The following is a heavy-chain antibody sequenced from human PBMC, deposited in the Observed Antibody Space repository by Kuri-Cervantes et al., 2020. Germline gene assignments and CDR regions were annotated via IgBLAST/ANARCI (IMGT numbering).Heavy chain of an antibody. D-gene: IGHD6-6*01. Sequence: SCAASGFTFDDYAMHWVRQVPGKGLEWVSGISWNSDSIGYADSVKGRFTISRDNAKNSLYLQMNSLRAEDTAVYYCAKDSEQLALRTNWFDPWGQGTLVTVSS. CDR1: GFTFDDYA. CDR2: ISWNSDSI. J-gene: IGHJ5*02. V-gene: IGHV3-9*01. CDR3: AKDSEQLALRTNWFDP.